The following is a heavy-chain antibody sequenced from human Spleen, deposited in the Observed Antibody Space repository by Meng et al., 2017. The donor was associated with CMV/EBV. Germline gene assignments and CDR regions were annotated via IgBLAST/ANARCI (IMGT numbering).Heavy chain of an antibody. V-gene: IGHV3-33*06. D-gene: IGHD5-18*01. Sequence: AASGTRCMGYGMHWVRQAPGKGREWVALIWYDESTQYYADSVKGRFTISRDNSQNKLYLQMNSLRAEDTAVYYCAKDAAMVNYFDSWGQGTLVTVSS. CDR1: GTRCMGYG. CDR3: AKDAAMVNYFDS. CDR2: IWYDESTQ. J-gene: IGHJ4*02.